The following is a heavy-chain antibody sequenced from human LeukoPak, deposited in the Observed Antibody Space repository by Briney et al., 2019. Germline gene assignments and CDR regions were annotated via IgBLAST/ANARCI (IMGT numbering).Heavy chain of an antibody. D-gene: IGHD3-22*01. CDR1: GYTFTSLD. Sequence: ASVKVSCKASGYTFTSLDINWVRQATGQGLEWMGWINPNSGNRGYAQQFQGRVTITRDTSISTVYMELSSLRSEDTAVYYCATVGYYDSSGYYDYWGQGTLVTVSS. CDR3: ATVGYYDSSGYYDY. CDR2: INPNSGNR. J-gene: IGHJ4*02. V-gene: IGHV1-8*01.